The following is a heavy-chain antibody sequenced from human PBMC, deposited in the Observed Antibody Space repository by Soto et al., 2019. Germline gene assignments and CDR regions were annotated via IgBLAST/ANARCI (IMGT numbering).Heavy chain of an antibody. Sequence: QITLKESGPTLVKPTQTLTLTCTFSGFSLSTNGVGVGWIRQPRGKALEWLALIFWDDDKRYSPSLKNRLTITKDTSKNQVVLTMTNMDPVDTATYYCAHRGAPVHFDYWGQGTLVTVSS. CDR3: AHRGAPVHFDY. CDR2: IFWDDDK. V-gene: IGHV2-5*02. CDR1: GFSLSTNGVG. J-gene: IGHJ4*02.